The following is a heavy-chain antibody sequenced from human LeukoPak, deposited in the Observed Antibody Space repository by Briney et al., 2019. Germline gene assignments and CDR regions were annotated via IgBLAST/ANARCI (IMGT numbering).Heavy chain of an antibody. CDR2: FYHTDST. D-gene: IGHD1-26*01. J-gene: IGHJ4*02. CDR3: ARELLVGSYFDY. CDR1: GGSINTYY. Sequence: SETLSLTCTGSGGSINTYYWTWIRQTPDKGLQFIGSFYHTDSTNYNPSLESAVTISEDTSKNQISLELKSVTAADTAVYYCARELLVGSYFDYWGQGTLVTVSS. V-gene: IGHV4-59*01.